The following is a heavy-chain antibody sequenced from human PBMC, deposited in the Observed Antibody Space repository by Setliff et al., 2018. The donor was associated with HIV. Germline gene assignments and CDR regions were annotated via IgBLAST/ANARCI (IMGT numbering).Heavy chain of an antibody. CDR2: IASDVSKT. J-gene: IGHJ4*02. Sequence: HPGGSLRLSCVVSGFTFSHYGMHWVRQAPGKGLEWVTIIASDVSKTHTADSVKGRFTIARDNAKSSLYLHINSLRAEDMAVYYCVGVFYAGYWGQGTLVTVSS. CDR3: VGVFYAGY. V-gene: IGHV3-33*03. CDR1: GFTFSHYG. D-gene: IGHD2-8*01.